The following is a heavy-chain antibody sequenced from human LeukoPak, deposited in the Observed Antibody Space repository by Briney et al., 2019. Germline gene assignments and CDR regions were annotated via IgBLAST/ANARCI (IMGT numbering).Heavy chain of an antibody. CDR1: GGSISSGGYS. Sequence: SETPSLTCAVSGGSISSGGYSWSWIRQPPGKGLEWIGYIYHSGSTYYNPSLKSRVTISVDRSKNQFSLKLSSVTAADTAVYYCARGPEGYSYYFDYWGQGTLVTVSS. CDR2: IYHSGST. CDR3: ARGPEGYSYYFDY. V-gene: IGHV4-30-2*01. D-gene: IGHD3-22*01. J-gene: IGHJ4*02.